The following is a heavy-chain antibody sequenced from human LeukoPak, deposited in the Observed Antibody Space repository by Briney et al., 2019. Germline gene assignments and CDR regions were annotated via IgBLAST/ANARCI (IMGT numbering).Heavy chain of an antibody. CDR3: ARPDTVTYSYFDY. CDR1: GGSISSSSYY. Sequence: PSETLSLTCTVSGGSISSSSYYWGWIRQPPGKGLEWIGNIYYSGRTYYNPSLKSRVTISVDTSKNQLSLKLSSVTAADTAVYYCARPDTVTYSYFDYWGQGTLVTVSS. D-gene: IGHD4-17*01. J-gene: IGHJ4*02. V-gene: IGHV4-39*07. CDR2: IYYSGRT.